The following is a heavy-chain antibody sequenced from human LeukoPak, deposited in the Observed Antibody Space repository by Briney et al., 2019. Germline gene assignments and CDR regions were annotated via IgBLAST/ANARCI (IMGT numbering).Heavy chain of an antibody. Sequence: GASVKVSCKASGYTLTELSMHWVRQAPGKGLEWMGGFDPEDGETIYAQKFRGRVTMTEDTSTDTAYMELSSLRSEDTAVYYCATSGGGAWDYWGQGTLVTVSS. CDR1: GYTLTELS. D-gene: IGHD3-16*01. CDR2: FDPEDGET. V-gene: IGHV1-24*01. CDR3: ATSGGGAWDY. J-gene: IGHJ4*02.